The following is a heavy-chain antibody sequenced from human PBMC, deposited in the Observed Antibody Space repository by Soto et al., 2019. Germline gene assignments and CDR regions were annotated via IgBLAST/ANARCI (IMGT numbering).Heavy chain of an antibody. J-gene: IGHJ6*02. V-gene: IGHV4-30-4*01. CDR2: IYYSGST. Sequence: QVQLQESGPGLVKPSQTLSLTCTVSGGSISSGDYYWSWIRQPPGKGLEWIGYIYYSGSTYYNPSLKSRVTISVDTSKNQFSLKLSSVTAADTAVYYCARGLRSGSYDYYYYYGMDVWGQGTTVTVSS. D-gene: IGHD3-10*01. CDR3: ARGLRSGSYDYYYYYGMDV. CDR1: GGSISSGDYY.